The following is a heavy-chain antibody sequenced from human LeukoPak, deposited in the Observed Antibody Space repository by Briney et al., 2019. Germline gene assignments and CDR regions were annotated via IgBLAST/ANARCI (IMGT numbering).Heavy chain of an antibody. CDR1: GGSISSSSYY. D-gene: IGHD4-17*01. J-gene: IGHJ3*02. CDR3: ARERSDAFDI. CDR2: IYYSGST. Sequence: PSETLSLTCTVSGGSISSSSYYWGWIRQPPGKGLEWIGSIYYSGSTYYNPSLKSRVTISVDTSKNQFSLKLSSVTAADTAVYYCARERSDAFDIWGQGTMVTVSS. V-gene: IGHV4-39*07.